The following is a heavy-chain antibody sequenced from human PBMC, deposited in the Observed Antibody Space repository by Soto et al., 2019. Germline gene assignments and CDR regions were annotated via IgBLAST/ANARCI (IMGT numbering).Heavy chain of an antibody. CDR3: ARTPHYDILNGDDY. J-gene: IGHJ4*02. CDR2: IYYSGST. Sequence: PSETLSLTCTVSGGSISSYYWSWIRQPPGKGLEWIGYIYYSGSTNYNPSLKSRVTISVDTSKNQFSLKLSSVTAADTAVYYCARTPHYDILNGDDYWGQGTLVTVSS. CDR1: GGSISSYY. V-gene: IGHV4-59*01. D-gene: IGHD3-9*01.